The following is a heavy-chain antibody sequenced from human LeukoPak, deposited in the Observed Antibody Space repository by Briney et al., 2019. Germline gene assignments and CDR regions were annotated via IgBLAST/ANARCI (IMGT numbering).Heavy chain of an antibody. V-gene: IGHV4-4*02. D-gene: IGHD3-3*01. CDR1: GGSISSSNW. Sequence: SETLSLTCAVSGGSISSSNWWSWVRQPPGKGLEWIGEIYHSGSTNYNPSLKSRVTISVDMSKNHFSLQLSSVTAPDTALYYCAREELFYDFWSGSHGAFDVWGQGTMVSVSS. CDR2: IYHSGST. CDR3: AREELFYDFWSGSHGAFDV. J-gene: IGHJ3*01.